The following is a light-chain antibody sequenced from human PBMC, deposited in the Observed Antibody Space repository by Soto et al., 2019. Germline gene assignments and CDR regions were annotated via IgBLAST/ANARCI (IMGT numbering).Light chain of an antibody. CDR2: DDD. Sequence: QSALTQPPSVSAAPGQKVTISCSGSSSNVGNDYVSWYQQFPGTAPKLLIYDDDKRTSGIPDRFSGSKSGTSATLGITGLQSGDEAHYYCGTWDSSLSAGVFGGGTKLTVL. CDR1: SSNVGNDY. CDR3: GTWDSSLSAGV. J-gene: IGLJ3*02. V-gene: IGLV1-51*01.